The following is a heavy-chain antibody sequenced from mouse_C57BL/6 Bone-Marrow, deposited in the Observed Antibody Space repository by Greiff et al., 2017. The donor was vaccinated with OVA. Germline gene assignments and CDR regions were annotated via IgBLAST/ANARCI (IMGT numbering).Heavy chain of an antibody. Sequence: EVQLVESGGDLVKPGGSLKLSCAASGFTFSSYGMSWVRQTPDKRLEWVATISSGGSYTYYPDSVKGRFTISRDNAKNTLYLQMSSLKSEDTAMYYCARHSTTVCDYWGQGTTLTVSS. CDR3: ARHSTTVCDY. V-gene: IGHV5-6*01. D-gene: IGHD1-1*01. CDR2: ISSGGSYT. CDR1: GFTFSSYG. J-gene: IGHJ2*01.